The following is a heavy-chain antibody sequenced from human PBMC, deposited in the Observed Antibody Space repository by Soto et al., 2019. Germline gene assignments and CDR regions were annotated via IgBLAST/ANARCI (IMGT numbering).Heavy chain of an antibody. D-gene: IGHD2-8*01. J-gene: IGHJ4*02. CDR3: AKIFRGYCTNVLCRCLLGLQDY. CDR2: ISGSGGST. CDR1: GFTFSSYA. Sequence: EVQLLESGGGLVQPGGSLRLSCAASGFTFSSYAMSWVRQAPGKGLEWVSAISGSGGSTYYADSVKGRFTISRDNSKNTLYLQMNSLRAEDTAVYYCAKIFRGYCTNVLCRCLLGLQDYWGQGTLVTVSS. V-gene: IGHV3-23*01.